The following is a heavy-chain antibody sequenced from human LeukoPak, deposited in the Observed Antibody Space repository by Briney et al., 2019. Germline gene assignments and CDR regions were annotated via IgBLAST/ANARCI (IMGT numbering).Heavy chain of an antibody. CDR3: ARDFWSRWFDP. CDR1: GYTFTSYY. CDR2: INPSGGST. Sequence: GASVKVSCKASGYTFTSYYMHWVRQAPEQGLEWMGIINPSGGSTSYAQKFQGRVTMTRDTSTSTVYMELSSLRSEDTAVYYCARDFWSRWFDPWGQGTLVTVSS. D-gene: IGHD3-3*01. V-gene: IGHV1-46*01. J-gene: IGHJ5*02.